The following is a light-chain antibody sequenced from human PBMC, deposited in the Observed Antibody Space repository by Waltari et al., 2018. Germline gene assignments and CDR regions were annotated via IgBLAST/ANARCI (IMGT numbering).Light chain of an antibody. CDR3: QKYGTLPAT. Sequence: EIVLTQSPVTLSLSPGERATLFCRASQSITRTLAWYQQKPGQAPRLLIYDASSRATGIPDRFSGSGYGTDFSLTISRLEPEDFAVYYCQKYGTLPATFGQGTKVEIK. CDR1: QSITRT. J-gene: IGKJ1*01. CDR2: DAS. V-gene: IGKV3-20*01.